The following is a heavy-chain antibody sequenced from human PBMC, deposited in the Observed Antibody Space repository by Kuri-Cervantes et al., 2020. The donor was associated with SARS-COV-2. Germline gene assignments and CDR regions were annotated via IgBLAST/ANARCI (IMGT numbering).Heavy chain of an antibody. V-gene: IGHV3-21*04. D-gene: IGHD2-15*01. Sequence: GESLKISCAASGFTFSSYSMNWVRQAPGKGLEWVSSISSSSSYIYYADSVKGRFTISRDNAKNSLYLQMNSLRAEDTALYYCAKDGGSIPHYGMDVWGQGTTVTVSS. CDR3: AKDGGSIPHYGMDV. CDR2: ISSSSSYI. J-gene: IGHJ6*02. CDR1: GFTFSSYS.